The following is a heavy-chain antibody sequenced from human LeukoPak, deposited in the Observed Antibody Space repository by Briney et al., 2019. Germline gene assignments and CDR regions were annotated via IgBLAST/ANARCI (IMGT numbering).Heavy chain of an antibody. J-gene: IGHJ3*02. V-gene: IGHV3-9*01. CDR2: ISWNSGSI. CDR1: GFTFDDYA. Sequence: GGSLRLSCAASGFTFDDYAMHWVRQAPGKGLEGVSGISWNSGSIGYADSVKGRFTISRDNAKNSLYLQMNSLRAEDTALYYCAKEVGLRVVLGAFDIWGQGTMATVS. D-gene: IGHD4-17*01. CDR3: AKEVGLRVVLGAFDI.